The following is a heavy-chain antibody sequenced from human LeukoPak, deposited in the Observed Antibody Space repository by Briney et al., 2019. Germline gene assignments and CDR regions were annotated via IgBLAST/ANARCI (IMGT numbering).Heavy chain of an antibody. Sequence: SETLSLTCTVSGGSIRSYFWSWIRQPPGKGLEWIGYIDYSGSTNYNPSLKSRVTISVDTSKNQFSLKLSSVTAADTAVYYCTRGNVNWGQGTLVTVSS. CDR2: IDYSGST. CDR3: TRGNVN. J-gene: IGHJ4*02. V-gene: IGHV4-59*01. CDR1: GGSIRSYF.